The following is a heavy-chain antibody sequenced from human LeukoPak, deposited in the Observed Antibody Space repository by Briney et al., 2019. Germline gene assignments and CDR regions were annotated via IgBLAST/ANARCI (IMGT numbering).Heavy chain of an antibody. Sequence: PSETLSLTCTVSGGSISNYFLTWVRQPVGKSLEWMGRLYTSGSTNYNPSLKSRVTMSLDTSMTQFSLKLKSVTAADTAVYYCAGGGSPHIWGQGTMVTVSS. CDR2: LYTSGST. CDR1: GGSISNYF. CDR3: AGGGSPHI. V-gene: IGHV4-4*07. D-gene: IGHD1-26*01. J-gene: IGHJ3*02.